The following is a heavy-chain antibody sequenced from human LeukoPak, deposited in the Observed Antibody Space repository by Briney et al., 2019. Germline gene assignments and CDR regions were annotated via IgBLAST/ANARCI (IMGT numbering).Heavy chain of an antibody. D-gene: IGHD2-2*01. J-gene: IGHJ5*02. CDR1: GGSFSGYY. CDR3: ARSGRQGYCSSTSCSPLDP. V-gene: IGHV4-34*01. CDR2: INHSGST. Sequence: SETLSLTCAVYGGSFSGYYWSWIRQPPGKGLEWIGEINHSGSTNYNPSLKSRVTISVDTSKNQFSLKLSSVTAADTAVYYCARSGRQGYCSSTSCSPLDPWGQGTLVTVSS.